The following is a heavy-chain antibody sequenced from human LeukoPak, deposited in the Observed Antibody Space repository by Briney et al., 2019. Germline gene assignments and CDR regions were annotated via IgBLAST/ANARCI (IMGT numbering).Heavy chain of an antibody. CDR1: GFTFSSYW. CDR3: ARRQPVPPRAFYYGMDV. Sequence: GGSLRLSCAASGFTFSSYWMSWVRQAPGKGLEWVANIKQDGSEKYYVDSVKGRFTISRDNAKNSLYLQMNSLRAEDTAVYYCARRQPVPPRAFYYGMDVWGKGTTVTVSS. CDR2: IKQDGSEK. J-gene: IGHJ6*04. V-gene: IGHV3-7*03. D-gene: IGHD2-2*01.